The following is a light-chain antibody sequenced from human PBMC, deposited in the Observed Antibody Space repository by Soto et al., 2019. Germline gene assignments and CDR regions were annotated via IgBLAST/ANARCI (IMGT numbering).Light chain of an antibody. Sequence: EIVLTQSPATLSLSPGGRATLSCRASQTVTNHLAWYQQKAGQAPRLLIFDASTRASGIPPRFSGSGSGTAFTLTISRVDPDDFAVYYCQQRMNWPLTFGGGTKVDIK. J-gene: IGKJ4*01. CDR1: QTVTNH. V-gene: IGKV3-11*01. CDR2: DAS. CDR3: QQRMNWPLT.